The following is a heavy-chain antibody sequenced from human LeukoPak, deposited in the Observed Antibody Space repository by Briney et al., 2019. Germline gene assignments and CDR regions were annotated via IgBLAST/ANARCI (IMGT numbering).Heavy chain of an antibody. Sequence: SETLSLTCTVSGGSISSGSHYWGWIRQPPGKGLEWIGSIYYSGSTSYNPSLKSRVTISGDMSKNQFSLKVTSVTAADTAVYYCCGEGSSGWYYFDYWGQGTLVTVSS. CDR1: GGSISSGSHY. J-gene: IGHJ4*02. CDR3: CGEGSSGWYYFDY. D-gene: IGHD6-19*01. CDR2: IYYSGST. V-gene: IGHV4-39*07.